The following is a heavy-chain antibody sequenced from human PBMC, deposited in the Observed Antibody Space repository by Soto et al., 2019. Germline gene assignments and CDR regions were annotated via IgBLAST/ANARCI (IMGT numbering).Heavy chain of an antibody. Sequence: EVLLVESVGGLVQPGGSLKLSCAVSGFTFSDSTIHWVRQASGGGLEWVGRIGNRPNNHATAYATSLKGRFTISRDDSKNTADLQMNSLKTEDTAVYYCTRHRGYCTSACYPHCGQGALVTVSS. V-gene: IGHV3-73*02. CDR3: TRHRGYCTSACYPH. CDR1: GFTFSDST. D-gene: IGHD2-2*01. J-gene: IGHJ4*02. CDR2: IGNRPNNHAT.